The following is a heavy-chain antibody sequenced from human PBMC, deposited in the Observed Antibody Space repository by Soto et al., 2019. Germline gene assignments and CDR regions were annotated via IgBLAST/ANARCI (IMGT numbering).Heavy chain of an antibody. Sequence: GGSLRLSCTTSGFTFGDYALSWVRQAPGKGLEWVGFIRRNGYGGTTDYAASVKGRFTISRDDSKSIAYLQMNSLRTDDTALYYCTRASSLDFDFWGQGTLVTVSS. CDR1: GFTFGDYA. V-gene: IGHV3-49*04. J-gene: IGHJ4*02. CDR2: IRRNGYGGTT. D-gene: IGHD3-16*01. CDR3: TRASSLDFDF.